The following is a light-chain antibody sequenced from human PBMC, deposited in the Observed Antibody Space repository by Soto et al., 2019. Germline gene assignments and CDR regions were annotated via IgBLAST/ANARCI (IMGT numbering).Light chain of an antibody. V-gene: IGLV2-8*01. CDR1: KSDIGVYDF. CDR2: EVV. J-gene: IGLJ1*01. CDR3: QSYDSSLSGCV. Sequence: QSALTQPPSASGSPGQSVTISCTGTKSDIGVYDFVSWYQHHPGKAPRLIIYEVVQRPSGVPDRFSGSKSGNTASLTVSGLQAADEADYYCQSYDSSLSGCVFGTGTKVTVL.